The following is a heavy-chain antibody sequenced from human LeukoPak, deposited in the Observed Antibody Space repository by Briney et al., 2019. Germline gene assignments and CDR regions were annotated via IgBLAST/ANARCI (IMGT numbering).Heavy chain of an antibody. D-gene: IGHD3-10*01. V-gene: IGHV3-7*03. CDR3: AKAYGSGSYYHFDY. J-gene: IGHJ4*02. CDR1: GFTFSSYW. CDR2: IKQDGSEK. Sequence: RGSLRLSCAASGFTFSSYWMSWVRQAPGKGLEWVANIKQDGSEKYYVDSVKGRFTISRDNAKNSLYLQMNSLRAEDTAVYYCAKAYGSGSYYHFDYWGQGTLVTVSS.